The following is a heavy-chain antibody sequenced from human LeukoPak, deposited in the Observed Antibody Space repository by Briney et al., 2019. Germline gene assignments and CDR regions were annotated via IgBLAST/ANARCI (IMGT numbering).Heavy chain of an antibody. CDR1: GFTFSSYS. CDR3: ARDRDSSGYYYVGGYYYYYYGMDV. D-gene: IGHD3-22*01. Sequence: GGPLRLSCAASGFTFSSYSMNWVRQAPGKGLEWVSSISSSSSYIYYADSVKGRFTISRDNAKNSLYLQMNSLRAEDTAVYYCARDRDSSGYYYVGGYYYYYYGMDVWGQGTTVTVSS. V-gene: IGHV3-21*01. CDR2: ISSSSSYI. J-gene: IGHJ6*02.